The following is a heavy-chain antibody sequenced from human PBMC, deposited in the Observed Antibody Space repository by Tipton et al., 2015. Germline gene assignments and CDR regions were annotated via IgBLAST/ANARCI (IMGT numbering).Heavy chain of an antibody. D-gene: IGHD3-10*01. Sequence: TLSLTCTVSGASVSSGSFYWTWIRQPPGKGLKWIGYIYYSGSTNYNPSLKSRVTISVDTSKNQISLKLSSVTAADTAVYYCARKKRWDYYGSGSYLGPYYYFYGMDVWGQGTTVTVSS. CDR2: IYYSGST. V-gene: IGHV4-61*01. CDR3: ARKKRWDYYGSGSYLGPYYYFYGMDV. CDR1: GASVSSGSFY. J-gene: IGHJ6*02.